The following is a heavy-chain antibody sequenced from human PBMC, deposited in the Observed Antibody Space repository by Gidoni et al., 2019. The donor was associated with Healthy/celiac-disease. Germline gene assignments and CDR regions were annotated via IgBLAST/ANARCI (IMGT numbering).Heavy chain of an antibody. CDR1: GFTFDDYA. CDR3: AKEDFRSAFDI. Sequence: EVQLVESGGGLVLPGGSLRLSCAASGFTFDDYAMHWVRQAPGKGLEWVSGISWNSGSIGYADSVKGRFTISRDNAKNSLYLQMNSLRAEDTALYYCAKEDFRSAFDIWGQGTMVTVSS. CDR2: ISWNSGSI. V-gene: IGHV3-9*01. D-gene: IGHD3-3*01. J-gene: IGHJ3*02.